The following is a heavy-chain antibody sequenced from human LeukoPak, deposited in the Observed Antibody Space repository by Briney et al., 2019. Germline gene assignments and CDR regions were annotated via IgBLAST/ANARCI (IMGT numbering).Heavy chain of an antibody. D-gene: IGHD3-16*01. CDR2: ISYDGSNK. V-gene: IGHV3-30-3*01. J-gene: IGHJ4*02. CDR1: GFTFSSYA. CDR3: ATDLSSGGGYD. Sequence: GGSLRLSCAGSGFTFSSYAMHWVRQAPGKGLEWVAVISYDGSNKYYADSVKGRFTISRDNSKNTLYLQMNSLRAEDTAVYYCATDLSSGGGYDWRQGTLVTVSS.